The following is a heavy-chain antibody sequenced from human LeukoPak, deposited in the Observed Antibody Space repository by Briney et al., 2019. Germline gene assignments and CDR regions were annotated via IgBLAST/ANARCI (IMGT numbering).Heavy chain of an antibody. CDR3: ARSPTKRVPEDY. CDR1: GGSFSGYY. D-gene: IGHD2-2*01. V-gene: IGHV4-34*01. Sequence: SETLSLTCAVYGGSFSGYYWSWIRQPPGKGLEWIGEINHSGSTNYNPSLKSRVTISMDKSKNQISLRLTSVTAADTAVYYCARSPTKRVPEDYWGQGTLVTVSS. J-gene: IGHJ4*02. CDR2: INHSGST.